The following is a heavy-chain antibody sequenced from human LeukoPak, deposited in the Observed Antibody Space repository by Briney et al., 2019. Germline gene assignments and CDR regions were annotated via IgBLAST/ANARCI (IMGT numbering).Heavy chain of an antibody. D-gene: IGHD1-1*01. Sequence: KTSETLSLTCTVSGGSISSDYWSWIRQSPGKGLEWIGYIYYSGTTSYNPSLKSRVTISLDTSKNQFSLKLSSVTAADTAVCYCARVQRPLDGADYWGQGTLVTVSS. J-gene: IGHJ4*02. CDR2: IYYSGTT. V-gene: IGHV4-59*01. CDR1: GGSISSDY. CDR3: ARVQRPLDGADY.